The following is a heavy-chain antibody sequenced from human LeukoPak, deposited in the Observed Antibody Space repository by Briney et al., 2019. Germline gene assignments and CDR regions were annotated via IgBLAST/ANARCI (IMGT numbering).Heavy chain of an antibody. J-gene: IGHJ6*03. Sequence: GGSLRLSCAASGFTFSSYEMNWVRQAPGKGLEWVSYISSSGSTIYYADSVKGRFTISRDNAKNSLYLQMNSLRAEDTAVYYCARSASGSSWVYHYYYYYMDVWGKGTTVTVSS. CDR3: ARSASGSSWVYHYYYYYMDV. CDR1: GFTFSSYE. D-gene: IGHD6-13*01. V-gene: IGHV3-48*03. CDR2: ISSSGSTI.